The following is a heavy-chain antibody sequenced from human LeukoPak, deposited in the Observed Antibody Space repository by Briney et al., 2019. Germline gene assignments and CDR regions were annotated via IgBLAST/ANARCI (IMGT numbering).Heavy chain of an antibody. CDR2: IRSESDGGTA. Sequence: GGSLRLSCAASGFVFRSVWMPWVRQAPGKGLEWVGRIRSESDGGTAEYGISVSDRLTISRDDSKNTLYLQMNSLKTEDSAIYYCCTTLGEEDYVDYRDVFDNWGQGALVAVSS. J-gene: IGHJ3*02. CDR3: CTTLGEEDYVDYRDVFDN. V-gene: IGHV3-15*01. D-gene: IGHD4-17*01. CDR1: GFVFRSVW.